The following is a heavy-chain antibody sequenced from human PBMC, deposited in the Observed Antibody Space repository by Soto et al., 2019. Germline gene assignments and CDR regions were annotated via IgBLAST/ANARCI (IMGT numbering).Heavy chain of an antibody. J-gene: IGHJ4*02. V-gene: IGHV1-2*02. D-gene: IGHD5-18*01. CDR1: GYAFTGYY. Sequence: ASVKVSCKSSGYAFTGYYIHWVRQVPGQGLEWMGWINPNSGDTNYAQKFQGRVTMTRDTSFSTAYMELSSLRSDDTAVYYCATRYSYVHFWGQGTLVTVSS. CDR2: INPNSGDT. CDR3: ATRYSYVHF.